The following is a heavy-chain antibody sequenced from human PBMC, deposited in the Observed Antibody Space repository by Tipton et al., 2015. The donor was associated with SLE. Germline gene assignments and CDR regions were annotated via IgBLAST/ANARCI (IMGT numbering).Heavy chain of an antibody. CDR3: ARGRPGTTVPP. V-gene: IGHV4-61*01. CDR2: IYNSGST. CDR1: GGSVNSDTYH. Sequence: TLSLICTVSGGSVNSDTYHWNWIRQPPGKGLEWIGYIYNSGSTNYNPSLKSRVTISVDTSKKQFSLKLTSVTAADTAVYYWARGRPGTTVPPWGQGALVTVSS. D-gene: IGHD4-17*01. J-gene: IGHJ5*02.